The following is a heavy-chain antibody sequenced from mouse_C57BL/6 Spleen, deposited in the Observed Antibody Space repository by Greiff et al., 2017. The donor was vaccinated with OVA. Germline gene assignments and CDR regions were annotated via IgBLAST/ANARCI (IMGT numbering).Heavy chain of an antibody. Sequence: VQLQQSGPGLVKPSQSLSLTCSVTGYSITSGYYWNWIRQFPGNKLEWMGYISYDGSNNYNPSLKNRISITRDTSKNQFFLKLNSVTTEDTATYYCASRYDYPYFDYWGQGTTLTVSS. J-gene: IGHJ2*01. CDR3: ASRYDYPYFDY. CDR1: GYSITSGYY. CDR2: ISYDGSN. V-gene: IGHV3-6*01. D-gene: IGHD2-4*01.